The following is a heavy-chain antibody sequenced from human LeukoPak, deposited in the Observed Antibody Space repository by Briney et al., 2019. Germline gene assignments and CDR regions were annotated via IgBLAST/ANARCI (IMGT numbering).Heavy chain of an antibody. V-gene: IGHV3-53*01. J-gene: IGHJ4*02. CDR1: GFTVSSNY. D-gene: IGHD3-22*01. Sequence: GGSLRLSCAASGFTVSSNYMSWVRQAPGKGLEWGSVIFSGGSTYYADSVKGRFTISRDNSKNTLYLQMNSLRAEDTAVYYCARAPGNYYASSGFDYWGQGTLVTVSS. CDR3: ARAPGNYYASSGFDY. CDR2: IFSGGST.